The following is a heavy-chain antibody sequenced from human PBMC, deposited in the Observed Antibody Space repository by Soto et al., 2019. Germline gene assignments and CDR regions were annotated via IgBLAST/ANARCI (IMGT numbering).Heavy chain of an antibody. V-gene: IGHV3-15*07. J-gene: IGHJ4*01. D-gene: IGHD3-10*01. CDR1: GFSFKNAW. Sequence: EVELVESGGGLVKPGGSLTLSCAASGFSFKNAWMNWVRQAPGTGLEWVGRIKNKNDGGTTDYAAFVKGRFTISRDASETTLYLHMNCLKTEDTGVYFCTGLWFGEIYNYWGQGSLVTVSS. CDR2: IKNKNDGGTT. CDR3: TGLWFGEIYNY.